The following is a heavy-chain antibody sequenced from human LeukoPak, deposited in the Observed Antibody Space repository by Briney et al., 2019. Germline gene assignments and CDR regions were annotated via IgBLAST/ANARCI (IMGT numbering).Heavy chain of an antibody. D-gene: IGHD4-11*01. J-gene: IGHJ4*02. CDR1: GFTFSDYY. CDR2: ISSSSSYT. CDR3: ARGQLTTPY. Sequence: GGSLRLSCAASGFTFSDYYMSWIRQAPGKGLEGVSYISSSSSYTNYADSVKGRFTISRDNAKNSLYLQMNSLRAEDTAVYYCARGQLTTPYWGQGTLVTVSS. V-gene: IGHV3-11*06.